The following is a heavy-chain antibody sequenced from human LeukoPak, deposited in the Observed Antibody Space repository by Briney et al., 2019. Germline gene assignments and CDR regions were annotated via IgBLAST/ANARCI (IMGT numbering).Heavy chain of an antibody. CDR3: AREVWGPEY. Sequence: GDSLRLSCAASGFTFTKYWMTWVRQAPGKGLEWVGNIKQDGSDENYMDSVKGRFTISRDNTKNSVYLQMSSLRAEDTAVYCCAREVWGPEYWGQGTLVTVSS. CDR2: IKQDGSDE. V-gene: IGHV3-7*01. J-gene: IGHJ4*02. CDR1: GFTFTKYW. D-gene: IGHD1-14*01.